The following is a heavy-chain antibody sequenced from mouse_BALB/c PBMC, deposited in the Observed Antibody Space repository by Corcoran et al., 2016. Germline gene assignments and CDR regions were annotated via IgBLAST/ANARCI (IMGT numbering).Heavy chain of an antibody. CDR3: AREGFPAY. Sequence: QIQLVQSGPELQKPGKTVKISCKASGYTFTNYGMNWVKQAPGKGLKWMGWINTYTGEPTYADDIKGRFAFSLETSASTAYLQINNLKNEDTATYFCAREGFPAYWGQGTLVTVSA. CDR1: GYTFTNYG. V-gene: IGHV9-3-1*01. J-gene: IGHJ3*01. CDR2: INTYTGEP.